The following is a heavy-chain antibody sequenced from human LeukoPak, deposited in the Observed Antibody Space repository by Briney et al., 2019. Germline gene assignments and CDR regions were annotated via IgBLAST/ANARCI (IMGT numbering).Heavy chain of an antibody. V-gene: IGHV1-18*04. J-gene: IGHJ4*02. CDR1: DYTFTNHG. CDR2: INAYNGNT. CDR3: ARTALNRYGEGLYDS. Sequence: ASVKVSCKASDYTFTNHGINWVRQAPGQGLEWMGWINAYNGNTDYSQKFQDRVALTTDTSTSTAYMELRSLRFDDTAVYYCARTALNRYGEGLYDSWGQGTLVTVSS. D-gene: IGHD5-18*01.